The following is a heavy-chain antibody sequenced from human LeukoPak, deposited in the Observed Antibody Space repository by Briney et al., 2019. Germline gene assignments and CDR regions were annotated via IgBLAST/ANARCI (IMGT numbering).Heavy chain of an antibody. V-gene: IGHV3-30*04. CDR3: ARAPTGMDV. Sequence: PGRSLRLSCVASRFAFSRYATHWVRQAPGKGLEWVTAISYDGSRKYYTDSVKGRFSISRDDSKNTLYLEMNSLTIEDTAMYYCARAPTGMDVWGQGTTVIVS. CDR1: RFAFSRYA. J-gene: IGHJ6*02. CDR2: ISYDGSRK.